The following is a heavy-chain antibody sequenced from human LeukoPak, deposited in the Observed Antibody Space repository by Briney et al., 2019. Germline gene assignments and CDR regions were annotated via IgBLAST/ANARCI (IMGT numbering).Heavy chain of an antibody. J-gene: IGHJ4*02. CDR2: IYWDDDK. CDR1: GFSLRTSAVG. V-gene: IGHV2-5*02. CDR3: AHRPVIGAPFDS. Sequence: EAGPTLVNPTQPLTLTCTFSGFSLRTSAVGVGWIRQPPAKALEWLALIYWDDDKRYSPSLKSRLTITKDTPKNQVVLTMTNMDPVDTATYYCAHRPVIGAPFDSWGQGTLVTVSS. D-gene: IGHD2/OR15-2a*01.